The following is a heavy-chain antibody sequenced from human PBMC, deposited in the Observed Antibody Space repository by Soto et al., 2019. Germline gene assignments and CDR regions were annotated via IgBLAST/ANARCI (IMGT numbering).Heavy chain of an antibody. CDR2: INHLETT. CDR3: ARGGGSDSFDY. D-gene: IGHD1-26*01. Sequence: SETLSLTCTVSGASITYGGYSWSWIRQTPGKGLEWIGYINHLETTFYNPSFESRLSLSIDRAKNQFSLNLNSMSAADRAVYFCARGGGSDSFDYWGQGILVTVSS. J-gene: IGHJ4*02. V-gene: IGHV4-30-2*01. CDR1: GASITYGGYS.